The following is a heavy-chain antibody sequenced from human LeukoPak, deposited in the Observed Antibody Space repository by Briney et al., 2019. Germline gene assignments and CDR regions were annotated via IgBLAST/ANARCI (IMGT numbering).Heavy chain of an antibody. J-gene: IGHJ6*02. CDR1: GFTFSSYG. CDR2: ISSSSSTI. Sequence: GGSLRLSCAASGFTFSSYGMHWVRQAPGKGLEWVSYISSSSSTIYYADSVKGRFTISRDNAKNSLYLQMNSLRDEDTAVYYCARGGYCSSTSCYGYYYYGMDVWGQGTTVTVSS. CDR3: ARGGYCSSTSCYGYYYYGMDV. D-gene: IGHD2-2*01. V-gene: IGHV3-48*02.